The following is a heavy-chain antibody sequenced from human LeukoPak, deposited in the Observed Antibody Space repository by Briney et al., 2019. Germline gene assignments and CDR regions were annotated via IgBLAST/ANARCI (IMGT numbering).Heavy chain of an antibody. D-gene: IGHD6-13*01. Sequence: GGSLRLSCAASGFTFSSYAMSWVRQAPGKGLEWVSGISGRGGNTFYADSVKGRFTISRDNSKNTLYLKMNSLRAEDTAVYYCTKPSTEYSSSFDYWGQGTLATVSS. J-gene: IGHJ4*02. CDR2: ISGRGGNT. CDR1: GFTFSSYA. CDR3: TKPSTEYSSSFDY. V-gene: IGHV3-23*01.